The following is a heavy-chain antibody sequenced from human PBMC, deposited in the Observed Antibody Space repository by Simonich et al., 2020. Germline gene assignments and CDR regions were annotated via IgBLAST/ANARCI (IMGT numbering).Heavy chain of an antibody. CDR2: INWNGGST. V-gene: IGHV3-20*01. D-gene: IGHD1-1*01. CDR3: ARGRNDFDY. Sequence: VQLVESGGGVVRPVGSLRLSCAASGFTFDDYGMSWVHQAQGKGMEWVYGINWNGGSTGDADSVKGRLTIARDNAKNSLNMQMNSLRAEDTALYHCARGRNDFDYWGQGTLVTVSS. J-gene: IGHJ4*02. CDR1: GFTFDDYG.